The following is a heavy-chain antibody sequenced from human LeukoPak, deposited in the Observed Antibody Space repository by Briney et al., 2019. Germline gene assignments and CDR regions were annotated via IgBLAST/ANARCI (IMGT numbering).Heavy chain of an antibody. Sequence: GGSLRLSCAASGFTFSDYYMSRIRQAPGKGLEWVSYISSSGSTIYYADSVKGRFTISRDNAKNSLYLQMNSLRAEDMAVYYCARHSKLLPFDYWGQGTLVTVSS. CDR3: ARHSKLLPFDY. D-gene: IGHD3-22*01. J-gene: IGHJ4*02. CDR1: GFTFSDYY. V-gene: IGHV3-11*01. CDR2: ISSSGSTI.